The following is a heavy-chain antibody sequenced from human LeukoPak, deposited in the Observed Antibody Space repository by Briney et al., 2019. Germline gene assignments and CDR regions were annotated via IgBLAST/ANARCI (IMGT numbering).Heavy chain of an antibody. CDR1: GGSLNSGDYY. CDR3: ARGNCSSTSCRLPKFDP. D-gene: IGHD2-2*01. Sequence: PSQTLSLTCTVPGGSLNSGDYYRGWIRQPPGAGLEWIGYIYYSGNTYYNPSLKSRDTISVDTSKNQFSLKLSSVTAADTAVYYCARGNCSSTSCRLPKFDPWGQGTLVTVSS. J-gene: IGHJ5*02. V-gene: IGHV4-30-4*01. CDR2: IYYSGNT.